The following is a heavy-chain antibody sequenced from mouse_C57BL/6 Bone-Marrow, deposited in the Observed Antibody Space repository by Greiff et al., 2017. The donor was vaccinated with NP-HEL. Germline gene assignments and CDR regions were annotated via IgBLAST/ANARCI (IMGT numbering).Heavy chain of an antibody. CDR3: SGDALGGGFAY. J-gene: IGHJ3*01. V-gene: IGHV5-4*01. CDR2: ISDGGSYT. CDR1: GFTFSSYA. Sequence: EVKLVESGGGLVKPGGSLKLSCAASGFTFSSYAMSWVRQTPEKRLEWVATISDGGSYTYYPDNVKGRFTISREDDKHSRCLQLSHLKSEDTARYFCSGDALGGGFAYWGQGTLVTVSA.